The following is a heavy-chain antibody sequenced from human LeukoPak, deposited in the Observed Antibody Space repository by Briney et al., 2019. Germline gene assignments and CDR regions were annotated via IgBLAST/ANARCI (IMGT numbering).Heavy chain of an antibody. CDR1: GFAFSDYS. CDR3: ARDSGSYYDRLDC. J-gene: IGHJ4*02. Sequence: PGGSLRLSCSASGFAFSDYSLNWVRQAPGKGLEWVSYISVSGATVYYADPVKGRFTISRDNARNSLYLQMNSLRAEDTAVYYCARDSGSYYDRLDCWGQGTLVTVSS. CDR2: ISVSGATV. V-gene: IGHV3-48*01. D-gene: IGHD3-22*01.